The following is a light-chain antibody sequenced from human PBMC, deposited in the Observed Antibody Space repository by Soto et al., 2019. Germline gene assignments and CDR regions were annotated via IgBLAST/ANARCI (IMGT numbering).Light chain of an antibody. CDR1: QSVSSN. CDR3: QQYNNWLSIT. Sequence: EIVMTQSPATLSVSPGERATRSCRASQSVSSNLAWYQQKPGQAPRLLIYGASTRATGIPARFSGSGSGTEFTLTISSLQSEDFAVYYCQQYNNWLSITFGQGTRLEIQ. J-gene: IGKJ5*01. V-gene: IGKV3-15*01. CDR2: GAS.